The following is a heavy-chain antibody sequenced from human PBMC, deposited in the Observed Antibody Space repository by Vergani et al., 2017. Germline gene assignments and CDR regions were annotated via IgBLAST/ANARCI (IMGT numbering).Heavy chain of an antibody. CDR2: INWNSDSI. CDR3: VKXIAASGNYWYFDL. D-gene: IGHD6-13*01. Sequence: EVQLVESGGGLVPPGRSLRLSCAASGFTFDDYAMHWVRQATGKGLEWVSGINWNSDSIAYADSAKGRFTISRDNAKNSLYLQMNSLRAEYTALYYCVKXIAASGNYWYFDLWGRGTLVTVSS. V-gene: IGHV3-9*01. J-gene: IGHJ2*01. CDR1: GFTFDDYA.